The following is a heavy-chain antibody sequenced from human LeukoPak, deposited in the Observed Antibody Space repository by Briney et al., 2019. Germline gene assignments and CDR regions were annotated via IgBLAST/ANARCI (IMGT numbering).Heavy chain of an antibody. V-gene: IGHV1-2*02. Sequence: ASVKVSCKASGYTFTGYYMHWVRQAPGQGLEWMGWINPNSGGTNYAQKFQGRVTMTRDTSISTAYTELSRLRSDDTAVNYCARAKAYSGSPKGPYYFDYWGQGTLVTVSS. D-gene: IGHD1-26*01. J-gene: IGHJ4*02. CDR1: GYTFTGYY. CDR3: ARAKAYSGSPKGPYYFDY. CDR2: INPNSGGT.